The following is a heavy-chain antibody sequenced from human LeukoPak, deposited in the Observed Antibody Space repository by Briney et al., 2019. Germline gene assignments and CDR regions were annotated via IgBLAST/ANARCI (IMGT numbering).Heavy chain of an antibody. J-gene: IGHJ5*02. CDR3: ARALVGATTDWFDP. Sequence: GESLKISCKGSGHSFTSHWITWVRQMPGKGLEWMGRIAPSDSYTNYSPSFQGHVTISADKSTSTAYLQWSSLKASDTAMYYCARALVGATTDWFDPWGQGTLVTVSS. CDR2: IAPSDSYT. V-gene: IGHV5-10-1*01. D-gene: IGHD1-26*01. CDR1: GHSFTSHW.